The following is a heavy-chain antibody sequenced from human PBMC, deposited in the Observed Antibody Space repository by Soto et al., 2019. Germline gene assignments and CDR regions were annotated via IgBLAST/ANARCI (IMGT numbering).Heavy chain of an antibody. CDR3: ANVKSTGSYYYYYMDV. D-gene: IGHD3-9*01. J-gene: IGHJ6*03. Sequence: EVQLLEAGGGLVQPGGSLRLSCAASGFTFSSYAMSWVRQAPGKGLEWVSAITGSGGSTYYADSVKGRFTISRDNSKNTLYLQMNSLRAEETAVYYCANVKSTGSYYYYYMDVWGKGTAVTVSS. CDR1: GFTFSSYA. CDR2: ITGSGGST. V-gene: IGHV3-23*01.